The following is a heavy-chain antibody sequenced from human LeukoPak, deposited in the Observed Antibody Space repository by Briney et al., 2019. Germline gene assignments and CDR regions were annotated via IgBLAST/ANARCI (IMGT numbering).Heavy chain of an antibody. Sequence: GGSLRLSCAASGFTFSSYTMTWVRQAPGKGLEWVSVISGSGAYTYYADSVKGRFTISRDNSKNTLYLQMNSLRAEDTVVYYCAKDPMVRGLTYDCWGQGTLVTVSS. J-gene: IGHJ4*02. CDR2: ISGSGAYT. D-gene: IGHD3-10*01. V-gene: IGHV3-23*01. CDR1: GFTFSSYT. CDR3: AKDPMVRGLTYDC.